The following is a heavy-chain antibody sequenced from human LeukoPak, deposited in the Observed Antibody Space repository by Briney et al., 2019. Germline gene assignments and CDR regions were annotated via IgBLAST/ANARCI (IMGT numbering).Heavy chain of an antibody. V-gene: IGHV1-46*01. CDR1: GYTFTSHY. CDR2: INPTGGST. Sequence: ASVKVSCKASGYTFTSHYMHWVRQAPGQGLEWMGLINPTGGSTGYAQKFQGRVTMIRGMSTSTDYMELSSLRSEDTAIYYCARDNSVEDNAWWFDPWGQGTLVTVSS. D-gene: IGHD4-23*01. J-gene: IGHJ5*02. CDR3: ARDNSVEDNAWWFDP.